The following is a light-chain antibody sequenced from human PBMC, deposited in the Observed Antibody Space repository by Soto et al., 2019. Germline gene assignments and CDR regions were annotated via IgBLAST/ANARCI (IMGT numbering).Light chain of an antibody. CDR2: WAS. V-gene: IGKV4-1*01. J-gene: IGKJ1*01. Sequence: DIVMTQSPDSLAVALGERATINCKSSQTILYSSDNKSYLAWYQQKPGQPPKLLIYWASTRESGVPDRFRGSGSGADFTLTINSLQAEDVAVYYCQQYYSTPQTFGQGTKVEIK. CDR3: QQYYSTPQT. CDR1: QTILYSSDNKSY.